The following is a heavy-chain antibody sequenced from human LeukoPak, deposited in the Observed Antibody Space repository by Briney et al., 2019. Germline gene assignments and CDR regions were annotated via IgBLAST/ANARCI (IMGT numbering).Heavy chain of an antibody. CDR2: IYYSGST. D-gene: IGHD6-19*01. J-gene: IGHJ4*02. CDR1: GGSISSYY. V-gene: IGHV4-59*08. CDR3: ARIVSLYSSGWSYYFDY. Sequence: SETLSLTCTVSGGSISSYYWSWTRQPPGKGLEWIGYIYYSGSTNYNPSLKSRVTISVDTSKNQFSLKLSSVTAADTAVYYCARIVSLYSSGWSYYFDYWGQGTLVTVSS.